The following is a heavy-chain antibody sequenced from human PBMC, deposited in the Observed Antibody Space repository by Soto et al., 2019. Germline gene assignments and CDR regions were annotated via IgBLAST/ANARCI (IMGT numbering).Heavy chain of an antibody. D-gene: IGHD2-2*01. CDR3: ARDMSPKTGGYCSSTSCRRGYYYGMDV. V-gene: IGHV4-4*02. CDR1: GGSISSSNW. Sequence: QVQLQESGPGLVKPSGTLSLTCAVSGGSISSSNWWSWVRQPPGKGLEWIGEIYHSGSTNYNPSLKSRVTISVDKSKNQFSLKLSSVTAADTAVYYCARDMSPKTGGYCSSTSCRRGYYYGMDVWGQGTTVTVSS. J-gene: IGHJ6*02. CDR2: IYHSGST.